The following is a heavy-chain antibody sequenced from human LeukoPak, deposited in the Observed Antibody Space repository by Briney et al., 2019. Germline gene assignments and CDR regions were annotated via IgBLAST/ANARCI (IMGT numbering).Heavy chain of an antibody. V-gene: IGHV4-39*01. D-gene: IGHD3-22*01. Sequence: PSETLSLTCTVSGVSVSSSDYYWGWIRQPPGKGLEWIGNIYYNGNTYYNPSLKSRVTISVDASKNQFSLKLSSVTAADTAVYFCANTYRARGYTAGYYDYWGQGTLVTVSS. CDR1: GVSVSSSDYY. CDR3: ANTYRARGYTAGYYDY. CDR2: IYYNGNT. J-gene: IGHJ4*02.